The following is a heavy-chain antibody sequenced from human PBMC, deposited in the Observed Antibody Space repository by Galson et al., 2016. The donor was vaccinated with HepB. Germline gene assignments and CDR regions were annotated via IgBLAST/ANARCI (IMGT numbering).Heavy chain of an antibody. CDR1: GFTFSTHT. Sequence: SLRLSCAASGFTFSTHTLNWVRQAPGKGLEWVSSIKNSNSDVYYEDSVKGRFTISRDNAENSLYLQMDSLTAEDTAMYYCARARIAALGTGAFDMWGQGTMVTVSS. CDR2: IKNSNSDV. V-gene: IGHV3-21*01. J-gene: IGHJ3*02. D-gene: IGHD6-13*01. CDR3: ARARIAALGTGAFDM.